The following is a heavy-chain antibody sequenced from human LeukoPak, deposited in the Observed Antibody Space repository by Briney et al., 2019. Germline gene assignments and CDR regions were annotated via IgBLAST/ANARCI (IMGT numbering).Heavy chain of an antibody. CDR3: TPRYYYDSRDRSDAFDI. V-gene: IGHV3-15*01. CDR1: GFTFSNAW. J-gene: IGHJ3*02. D-gene: IGHD3-22*01. Sequence: GGSLRLSCAASGFTFSNAWMSLVRQAPGKGLEWVGRIKSKTDGGTTDYAAPVKGRFTISRDDSKNTLYLQMNSLKTEDTAVYYCTPRYYYDSRDRSDAFDIWGQGTMVTVSS. CDR2: IKSKTDGGTT.